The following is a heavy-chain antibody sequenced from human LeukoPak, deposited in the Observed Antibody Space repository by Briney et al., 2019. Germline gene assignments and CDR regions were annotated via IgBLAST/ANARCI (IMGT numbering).Heavy chain of an antibody. J-gene: IGHJ4*02. D-gene: IGHD1-26*01. Sequence: GASVKVSCKASGYTFTSYGISWVRQAPGQGLEWMGWISAYNGNTNYAQKLQGRVTMTTDTSTSTAYMELRSLRSDDTAVYYCARVWANSGNFYGEDYWGQGTLVTVSS. CDR2: ISAYNGNT. CDR3: ARVWANSGNFYGEDY. CDR1: GYTFTSYG. V-gene: IGHV1-18*01.